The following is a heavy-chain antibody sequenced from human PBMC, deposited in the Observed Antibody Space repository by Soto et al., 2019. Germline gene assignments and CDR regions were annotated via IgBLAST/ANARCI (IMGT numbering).Heavy chain of an antibody. Sequence: SLKISCAASGFTFNNYAMSWIRQAPGKGLEWVSAISGSGGNTYYADSLKGRFTISRDNSKNTLYLQMNSLRAEDTAVYYCAKSVYGSGTPVDYWGQGTLVTASS. CDR2: ISGSGGNT. CDR3: AKSVYGSGTPVDY. J-gene: IGHJ4*02. V-gene: IGHV3-23*01. D-gene: IGHD3-10*01. CDR1: GFTFNNYA.